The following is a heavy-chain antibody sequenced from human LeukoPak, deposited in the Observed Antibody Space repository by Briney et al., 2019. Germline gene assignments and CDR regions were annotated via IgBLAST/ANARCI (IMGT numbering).Heavy chain of an antibody. CDR3: ATVTQSLLGYFDI. V-gene: IGHV4-59*01. D-gene: IGHD2-15*01. CDR1: GGSLSRYY. J-gene: IGHJ4*02. CDR2: VYYSGST. Sequence: PSETLSLTCSVSGGSLSRYYWSWIRQPPGKGLEWIGYVYYSGSTNYNPSLKSRVTMSGDASKNQLSLKLSSVTAADTAVYYCATVTQSLLGYFDIWGQGALVTVSS.